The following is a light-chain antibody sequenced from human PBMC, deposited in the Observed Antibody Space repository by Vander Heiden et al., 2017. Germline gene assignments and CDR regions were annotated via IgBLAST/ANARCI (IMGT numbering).Light chain of an antibody. Sequence: DIVMTQSPDSLAVSLGERATINCKSSQSVLYSSNNKNYLTWYQKKPGQPPKLLIYWASTRESGVPDRCSGSGSGTDSTLTISSLQDEDVAVYYCQQYYSTPLTFGGGTKVEIK. CDR3: QQYYSTPLT. J-gene: IGKJ4*01. V-gene: IGKV4-1*01. CDR2: WAS. CDR1: QSVLYSSNNKNY.